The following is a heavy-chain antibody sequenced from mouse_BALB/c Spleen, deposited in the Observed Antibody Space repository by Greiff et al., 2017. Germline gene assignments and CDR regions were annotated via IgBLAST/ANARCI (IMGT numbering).Heavy chain of an antibody. V-gene: IGHV2-6-7*01. J-gene: IGHJ4*01. D-gene: IGHD2-14*01. CDR1: GFSLTGYG. Sequence: QVQLKQSGPGLVAPSQSLSITCTVSGFSLTGYGVNWVRQPPGKGLEWLGMIWGDGSTDYNSALKSRLSISKDNSKSQVFLKMNSLQTDDTARYYCARGNRYDVGGYYYYAMDYWGQGTSVTVSS. CDR3: ARGNRYDVGGYYYYAMDY. CDR2: IWGDGST.